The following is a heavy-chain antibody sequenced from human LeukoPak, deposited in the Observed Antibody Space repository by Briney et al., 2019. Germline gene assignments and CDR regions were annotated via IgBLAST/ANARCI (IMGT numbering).Heavy chain of an antibody. CDR1: GGTFSSYA. Sequence: SSVKVSCKASGGTFSSYAINWVRQAPGQGLEWMGRIIPILSITDYAQKFQGRVTITADKSTSTAYMDLSSLRSEDTAVYYCARSGGSGDNNWFDPWGQGTLVTVSS. J-gene: IGHJ5*02. V-gene: IGHV1-69*04. D-gene: IGHD3-10*01. CDR2: IIPILSIT. CDR3: ARSGGSGDNNWFDP.